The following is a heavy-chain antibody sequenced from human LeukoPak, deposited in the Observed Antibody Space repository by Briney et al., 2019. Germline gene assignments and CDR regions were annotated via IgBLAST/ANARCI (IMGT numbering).Heavy chain of an antibody. V-gene: IGHV1-2*02. D-gene: IGHD5-12*01. CDR1: GYTFTGYY. Sequence: ASVKVSCKASGYTFTGYYMHWVRQAPGQGLEWMGWINPNSGGTNYAQKFQGRVTMTRDTSISTAYMELSRLRSDDTAVYYCARDKWLRFNWFDPWGQGTLVTVSS. CDR3: ARDKWLRFNWFDP. CDR2: INPNSGGT. J-gene: IGHJ5*02.